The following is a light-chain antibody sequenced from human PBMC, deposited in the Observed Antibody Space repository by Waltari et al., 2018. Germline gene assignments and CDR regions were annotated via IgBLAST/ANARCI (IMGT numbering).Light chain of an antibody. V-gene: IGLV2-11*01. J-gene: IGLJ2*01. Sequence: SAMTQPRSVSGSPGHSVTIYCTGTSSDVVGYNYVSWYQQHPGKAPKLMIYDVNKRPSGVPDRFSGSKSGNTASLTISGLQAEDEADFYCCSYAGSYIWVFGGGTKLTVL. CDR3: CSYAGSYIWV. CDR2: DVN. CDR1: SSDVVGYNY.